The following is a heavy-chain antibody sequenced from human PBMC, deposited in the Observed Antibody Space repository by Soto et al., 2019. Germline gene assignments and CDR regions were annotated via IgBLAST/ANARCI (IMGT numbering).Heavy chain of an antibody. V-gene: IGHV3-23*01. CDR1: GFTFSSYA. CDR2: ISGSGGST. J-gene: IGHJ3*02. Sequence: EVQLLESGGGLVQPGGSLRLSCAASGFTFSSYAMSWVRQAPGKGLEWVSAISGSGGSTYYAESVKGRFTISRDNSKNTLYLQMNSLRAEDTAVYYCAKDLVLDDYGDYGAFDIWGQGTMVTVSS. CDR3: AKDLVLDDYGDYGAFDI. D-gene: IGHD4-17*01.